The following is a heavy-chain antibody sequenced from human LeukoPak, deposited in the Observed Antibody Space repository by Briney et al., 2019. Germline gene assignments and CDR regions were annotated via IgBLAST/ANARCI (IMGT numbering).Heavy chain of an antibody. CDR2: VYNSGDT. J-gene: IGHJ2*01. CDR1: GGSTSSDY. V-gene: IGHV4-59*08. CDR3: ARLKLGAYFDL. D-gene: IGHD3-16*01. Sequence: SETLSLTCTVSGGSTSSDYWSWIRQTPGKGLEWVGYVYNSGDTGKNPSLKSRVTILLDASKNQCSLKLTSVSAADTAVYYCARLKLGAYFDLWGRGTLVTVSS.